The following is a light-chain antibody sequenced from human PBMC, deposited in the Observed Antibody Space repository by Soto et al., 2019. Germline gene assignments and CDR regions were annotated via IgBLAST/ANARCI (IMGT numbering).Light chain of an antibody. CDR1: ISNIGAGYG. CDR2: GNS. CDR3: QSYDISLSGFHV. Sequence: QSALTQPPSVSGAPGQRVTISCTGSISNIGAGYGVHWYQQLPGTVPKVLIYGNSNRPSGVPDRFSGSKSGTSASLAITGLQAEDEADYYCQSYDISLSGFHVFGTGTKVTVL. J-gene: IGLJ1*01. V-gene: IGLV1-40*01.